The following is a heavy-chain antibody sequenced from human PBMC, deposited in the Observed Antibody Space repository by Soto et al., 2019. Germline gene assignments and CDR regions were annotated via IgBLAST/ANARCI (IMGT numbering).Heavy chain of an antibody. V-gene: IGHV3-9*01. Sequence: EVLLVESGGGLVQPDRPLRLSCAASGFNFGNHAMHWVRQVPGKGLEWVSAISWNSGQLDYADSVRGRFTISRDNDKNSLYLEMNSLRPDDTALYFCAKDKSTGEYSYYRYMDVWGRGTTVIVSS. D-gene: IGHD4-17*01. J-gene: IGHJ6*03. CDR2: ISWNSGQL. CDR3: AKDKSTGEYSYYRYMDV. CDR1: GFNFGNHA.